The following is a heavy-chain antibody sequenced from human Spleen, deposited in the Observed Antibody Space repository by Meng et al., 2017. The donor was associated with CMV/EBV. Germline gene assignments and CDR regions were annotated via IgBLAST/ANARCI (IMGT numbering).Heavy chain of an antibody. Sequence: SCAISGDSVSSNSAAWNWIRQSPSRGLEWLGRTYYRSKWYNDYAVSVKSRITINPDTSKTQFSLQLNSVTPEDTAVYYCAREPSAGGIFRFHYYGMDVWGQGTTVTVSS. CDR1: GDSVSSNSAA. CDR3: AREPSAGGIFRFHYYGMDV. D-gene: IGHD2-15*01. J-gene: IGHJ6*02. V-gene: IGHV6-1*01. CDR2: TYYRSKWYN.